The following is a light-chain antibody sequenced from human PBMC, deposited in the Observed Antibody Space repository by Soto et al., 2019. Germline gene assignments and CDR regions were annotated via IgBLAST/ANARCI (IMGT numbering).Light chain of an antibody. J-gene: IGLJ2*01. V-gene: IGLV1-47*01. CDR2: RNN. CDR3: AVWDDSRSVV. Sequence: QSVLTQPPSASGTPGQRVTISCSGSSSNIGSKYVYWYQQLPGTAPKLLIYRNNQRPSGVPDRFSGSKSGTSASLAISGLRSEDEADYYCAVWDDSRSVVFGGGTKLTVL. CDR1: SSNIGSKY.